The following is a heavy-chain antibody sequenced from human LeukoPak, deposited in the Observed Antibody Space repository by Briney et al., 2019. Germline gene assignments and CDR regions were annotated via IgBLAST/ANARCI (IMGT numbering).Heavy chain of an antibody. CDR2: IIPIFGTA. J-gene: IGHJ6*03. CDR1: GGTFRSYA. D-gene: IGHD1-7*01. Sequence: ASVKVSXKASGGTFRSYAISWVRQAPGQGLEWMGGIIPIFGTANYAQKFQGRVTITADESTSTAYMELSSLRSEDTAVYYCSGTGTTNDYYYMDVWGKGTTVTVSS. CDR3: SGTGTTNDYYYMDV. V-gene: IGHV1-69*13.